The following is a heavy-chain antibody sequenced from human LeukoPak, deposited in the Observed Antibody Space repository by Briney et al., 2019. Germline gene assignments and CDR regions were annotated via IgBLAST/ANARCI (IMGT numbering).Heavy chain of an antibody. J-gene: IGHJ4*02. D-gene: IGHD3-10*01. V-gene: IGHV3-30*18. CDR1: EFTFSNFW. CDR2: ISYDGSNK. Sequence: PGGSLRLSCSASEFTFSNFWMSWVRQAPGKGLEWVAVISYDGSNKYYADSVKGRFTISRDNSKNTLYLQMNSLRAEDTAVYYCAKEKVWFGDGYFDYWGQGTLVTVSS. CDR3: AKEKVWFGDGYFDY.